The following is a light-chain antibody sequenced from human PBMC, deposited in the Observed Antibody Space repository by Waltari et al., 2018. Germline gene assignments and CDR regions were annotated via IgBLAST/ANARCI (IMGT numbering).Light chain of an antibody. CDR2: GAS. J-gene: IGKJ4*01. CDR1: QSLMFSSANKNS. Sequence: DIVLTQSPGSLAVSLGERATIRCKSSQSLMFSSANKNSLAWYQRRSGQPPKLLISGASTRESGVPDRFSGSGSGTDFTLTISSLHVEDVAVYYCQQYHSAPPTFGGGTKVEVK. V-gene: IGKV4-1*01. CDR3: QQYHSAPPT.